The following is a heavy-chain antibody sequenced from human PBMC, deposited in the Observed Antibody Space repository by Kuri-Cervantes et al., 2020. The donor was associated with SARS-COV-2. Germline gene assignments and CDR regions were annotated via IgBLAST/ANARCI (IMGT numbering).Heavy chain of an antibody. Sequence: AVNVSCKASGCTFSSYAISWVRQAPGQGIEWMGGIIPIFGTANYAQKFQGRVTITTDEPTSTAYMELRSLRSEDTAVYYCERGVVSSWYVDDAFDIWGQGTMVTVSS. J-gene: IGHJ3*02. V-gene: IGHV1-69*05. CDR2: IIPIFGTA. CDR1: GCTFSSYA. D-gene: IGHD6-13*01. CDR3: ERGVVSSWYVDDAFDI.